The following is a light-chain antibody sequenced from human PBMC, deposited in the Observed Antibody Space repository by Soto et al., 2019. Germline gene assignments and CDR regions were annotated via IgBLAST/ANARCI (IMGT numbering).Light chain of an antibody. J-gene: IGLJ3*02. V-gene: IGLV1-40*01. CDR2: GNS. Sequence: QSVLTQPPSVSGAPGQRVTISCTGSSSNIGAGYDVHWYQQLPGTAPKLLIYGNSNRPSGVPDRFSGSKSGTSASLAITGLQAEDEADYYCQSYESSLSGWVFGRGTKVTVL. CDR1: SSNIGAGYD. CDR3: QSYESSLSGWV.